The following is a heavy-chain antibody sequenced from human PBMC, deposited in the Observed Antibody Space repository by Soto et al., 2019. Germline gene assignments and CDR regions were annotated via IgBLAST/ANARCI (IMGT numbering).Heavy chain of an antibody. D-gene: IGHD2-21*01. V-gene: IGHV1-69*08. CDR2: IITVLGTT. J-gene: IGHJ6*02. Sequence: QVQLVQSGAELKKTGSSVKVSCRASADTFSSYAVNWVRQAPGRGLEWMGRIITVLGTTDYAQNFKGRLTITAEKSTKTVYMELSSLRSEDTAVYYCARRRYCGYDCYHKHYYGMDVWGQGTTVTVSS. CDR3: ARRRYCGYDCYHKHYYGMDV. CDR1: ADTFSSYA.